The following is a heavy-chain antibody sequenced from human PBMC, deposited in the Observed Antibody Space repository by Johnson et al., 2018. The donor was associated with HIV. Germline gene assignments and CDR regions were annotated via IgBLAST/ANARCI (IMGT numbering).Heavy chain of an antibody. Sequence: VQLVESGGGLVQPGGSLRLSCAASGFTFSPYWMHWVLQAPWKGLVWVSRIISDGTSTSYADSVKGRFTISRDNAKNTMYLQMNSLRAEDTAVYYCARALKRIAAADDAFDIWGQGTMVTVSS. CDR3: ARALKRIAAADDAFDI. V-gene: IGHV3-74*02. D-gene: IGHD6-13*01. J-gene: IGHJ3*02. CDR1: GFTFSPYW. CDR2: IISDGTST.